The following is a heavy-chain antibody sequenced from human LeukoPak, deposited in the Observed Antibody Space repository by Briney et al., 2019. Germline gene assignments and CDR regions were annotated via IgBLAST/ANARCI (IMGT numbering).Heavy chain of an antibody. CDR2: ISYDGSNK. J-gene: IGHJ4*02. D-gene: IGHD6-13*01. V-gene: IGHV3-30-3*01. CDR3: ARPYSSSWYPPFFDH. CDR1: GFTFSNYA. Sequence: GGSLRLSCAASGFTFSNYAMYWVRQAPGKGLEWVAVISYDGSNKYYADSVKGRFTISRDNAKNTLYLQMNSLRAEDAAVYYCARPYSSSWYPPFFDHWGQGTLVTVSS.